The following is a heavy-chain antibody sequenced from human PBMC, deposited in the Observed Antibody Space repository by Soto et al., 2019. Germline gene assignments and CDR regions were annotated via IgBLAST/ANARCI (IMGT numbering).Heavy chain of an antibody. V-gene: IGHV3-23*01. CDR3: ASPYSSGWYTPFPFRY. Sequence: EVQLLESGGGLVQPGGSLRLSCAASGFTFSSYAMSWVRQAPGKGLEWVSAISGSGGSTYYADSVKGRFTISRDNSKNTLYLQMNSLRAEDTAVYYCASPYSSGWYTPFPFRYWGQGTLVTVSS. CDR1: GFTFSSYA. D-gene: IGHD6-19*01. J-gene: IGHJ4*02. CDR2: ISGSGGST.